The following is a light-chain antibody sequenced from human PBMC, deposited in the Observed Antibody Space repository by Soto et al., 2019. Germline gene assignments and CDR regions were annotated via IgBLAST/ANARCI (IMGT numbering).Light chain of an antibody. CDR2: DAS. V-gene: IGKV3-11*01. CDR1: QSVSSY. Sequence: EIVLTQPPATLALSPGERATLSCRASQSVSSYLAWYQQKPGQAPRLLIYDASNRATGIPARFSGSGSGTDFTLTISSLEPEDFVVYYCQQRSNWHPWTFGQGPRWIS. J-gene: IGKJ1*01. CDR3: QQRSNWHPWT.